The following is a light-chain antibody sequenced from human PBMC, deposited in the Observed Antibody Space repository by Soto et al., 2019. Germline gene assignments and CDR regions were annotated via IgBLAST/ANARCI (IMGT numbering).Light chain of an antibody. CDR1: QSVSSTY. CDR3: QQYGSSPQT. J-gene: IGKJ1*01. Sequence: EIVLTQSPGTLSLSPGERASLSCRASQSVSSTYLAWYQQKPGQAPRLLIYGASSRATGIPDRFSGSGYGNHFTLTISRLEPEDFAVYYCQQYGSSPQTFGQGTKVDIK. V-gene: IGKV3-20*01. CDR2: GAS.